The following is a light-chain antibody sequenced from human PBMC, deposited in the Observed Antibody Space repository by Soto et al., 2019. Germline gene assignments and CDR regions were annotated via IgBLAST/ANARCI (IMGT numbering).Light chain of an antibody. V-gene: IGKV1-17*03. Sequence: DIQMTQSPSAVSASVGDRVTITCRASQGIANYLAWFQQKPGNVPKRLIYAASTLQSGVPSRFSGSGSGTEFTLTIRRLQPEDFATYYCLQYNDYPRTFGQGTKVDNK. J-gene: IGKJ1*01. CDR1: QGIANY. CDR2: AAS. CDR3: LQYNDYPRT.